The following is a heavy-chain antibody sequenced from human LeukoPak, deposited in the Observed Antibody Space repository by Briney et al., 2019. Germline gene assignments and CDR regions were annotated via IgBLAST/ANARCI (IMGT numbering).Heavy chain of an antibody. D-gene: IGHD6-19*01. CDR1: GFAFSHYG. V-gene: IGHV3-30*18. Sequence: PGGSLRLSRAASGFAFSHYGMHWVRQAPGKGLEWVAVISYDGRNQYYADSVKGRFTISRDNSKNTLYLQMNSLRAEDTAVYYCAKVEFSSGWYGYFDNWGQGTLVTVSS. CDR2: ISYDGRNQ. CDR3: AKVEFSSGWYGYFDN. J-gene: IGHJ4*02.